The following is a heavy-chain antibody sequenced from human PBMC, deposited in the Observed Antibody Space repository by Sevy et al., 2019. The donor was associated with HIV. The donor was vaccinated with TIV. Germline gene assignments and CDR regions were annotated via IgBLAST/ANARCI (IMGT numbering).Heavy chain of an antibody. CDR3: ARAPGFIAARPRFDY. J-gene: IGHJ4*02. CDR1: GGSFSGYY. Sequence: SETLSLTCAVYGGSFSGYYWSWIRQPPGKGLEWIGEINHSGSTNYNPSLKSRVTISVDTSKNQFSLKLGPVTAADTAVYYCARAPGFIAARPRFDYWGQGTLVTVSS. D-gene: IGHD6-6*01. CDR2: INHSGST. V-gene: IGHV4-34*01.